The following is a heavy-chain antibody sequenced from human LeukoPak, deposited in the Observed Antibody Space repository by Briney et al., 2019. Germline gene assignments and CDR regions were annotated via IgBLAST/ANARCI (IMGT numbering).Heavy chain of an antibody. J-gene: IGHJ2*01. CDR1: GFTFDDYA. CDR3: ARVYYSSSYDYWYFDL. D-gene: IGHD6-13*01. CDR2: ISWNSGSI. Sequence: GRSLRLSCAASGFTFDDYAMHWVRQAPGKGLEWVSGISWNSGSIGYADSVKGRFTISRDNAKNSLYLQMNGLRAEDTALYYCARVYYSSSYDYWYFDLWGQGALVTVSS. V-gene: IGHV3-9*01.